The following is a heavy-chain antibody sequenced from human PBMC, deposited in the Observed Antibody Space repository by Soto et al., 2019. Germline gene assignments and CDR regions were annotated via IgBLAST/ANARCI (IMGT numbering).Heavy chain of an antibody. V-gene: IGHV3-23*01. D-gene: IGHD6-13*01. Sequence: EVQLSESGGGLVLPGGSLRLSCAASGFPFSTYAMTWVRQAPGRGLEWVSSISVTGGDTYYADSVKGRFPISRDNSKNTLLLQMNSLRAEDTAVYYCAKVGSSWNAFDIWGQGTMVTVSS. CDR3: AKVGSSWNAFDI. CDR2: ISVTGGDT. J-gene: IGHJ3*02. CDR1: GFPFSTYA.